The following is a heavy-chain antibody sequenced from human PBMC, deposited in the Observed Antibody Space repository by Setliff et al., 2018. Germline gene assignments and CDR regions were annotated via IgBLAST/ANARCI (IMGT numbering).Heavy chain of an antibody. CDR3: ARGYCSSSGCFFAGWFDP. CDR1: GGSISSYY. J-gene: IGHJ5*02. CDR2: IYYSGST. D-gene: IGHD2-2*01. Sequence: PSQTLSLTCTVSGGSISSYYWSWIRQPPGKGLEWIGYIYYSGSTNYNPSLKSRVTISVDTSKNQFSLKLNSVTAADMAVYYCARGYCSSSGCFFAGWFDPWGQGTLVTVSS. V-gene: IGHV4-59*12.